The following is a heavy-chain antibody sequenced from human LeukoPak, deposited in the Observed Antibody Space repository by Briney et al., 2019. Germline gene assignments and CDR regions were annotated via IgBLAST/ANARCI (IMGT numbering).Heavy chain of an antibody. CDR2: IYYSGST. J-gene: IGHJ5*02. D-gene: IGHD6-13*01. Sequence: PSETLSLTCTVSGGSISSSSYYWGWIRQPPGKGLEWIGSIYYSGSTYYNPSLKSRVTISVDTSKNQFSLKLSSVTAADTAVYYCARGPSWPLRQELVPPVGPWGQGTLVTVSS. CDR1: GGSISSSSYY. V-gene: IGHV4-39*07. CDR3: ARGPSWPLRQELVPPVGP.